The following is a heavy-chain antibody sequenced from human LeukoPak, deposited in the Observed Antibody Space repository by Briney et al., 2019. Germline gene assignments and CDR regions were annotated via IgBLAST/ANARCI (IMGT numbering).Heavy chain of an antibody. Sequence: SETLSLTCAVSGGSFSGYYRSWIRQPPGQGLEWIGEINHSESNNYNPSLMSRVTISVDTSKNQFSLKQRSVPAADAAVYYCAGLRTSSGWSLGGYFQHWGQGTLVTVSS. CDR3: AGLRTSSGWSLGGYFQH. CDR2: INHSESN. J-gene: IGHJ1*01. D-gene: IGHD6-19*01. CDR1: GGSFSGYY. V-gene: IGHV4-34*01.